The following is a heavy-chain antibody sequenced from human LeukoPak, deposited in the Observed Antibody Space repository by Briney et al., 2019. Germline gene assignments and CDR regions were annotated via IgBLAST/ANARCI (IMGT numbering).Heavy chain of an antibody. CDR1: GGSISSGGYS. CDR3: AISPMVLRDFDY. CDR2: IYHSGST. V-gene: IGHV4-30-2*01. Sequence: PSETLSLTCAVSGGSISSGGYSWSWIRQPPGKGLEWIGYIYHSGSTYYNPFLKSRVTISVDRSKNQFSLKLSSVTAADTAVYYCAISPMVLRDFDYWGQGTLVTVSS. D-gene: IGHD3-10*01. J-gene: IGHJ4*02.